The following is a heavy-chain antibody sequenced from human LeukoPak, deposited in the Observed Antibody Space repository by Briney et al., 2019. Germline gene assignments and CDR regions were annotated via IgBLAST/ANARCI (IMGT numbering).Heavy chain of an antibody. CDR3: ARHPPNYGGPSDY. J-gene: IGHJ4*02. CDR1: GYSFTSYW. Sequence: GESLKISCKGSGYSFTSYWIGWVRQMPGKGREWMGIIYPGDSDTRYTPSFQGQVTISADKSISTAYLQWSSLKASDTAMYYCARHPPNYGGPSDYWGQGTLVTVSS. D-gene: IGHD3-10*01. V-gene: IGHV5-51*01. CDR2: IYPGDSDT.